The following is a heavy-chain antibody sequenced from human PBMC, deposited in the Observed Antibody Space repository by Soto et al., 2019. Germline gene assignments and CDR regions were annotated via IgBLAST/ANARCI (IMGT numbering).Heavy chain of an antibody. J-gene: IGHJ6*02. CDR2: ISGSGGST. CDR1: GFTFSSYA. Sequence: GGSLRLSCAASGFTFSSYAMSWVRQAPGKGLEWVSAISGSGGSTYYADSVKGRFTISRDNSKNTLYLQMNGLRAEDTAVYYCAKDPVTYCGGDCPPYYGMDVWGHGTTVTVSS. CDR3: AKDPVTYCGGDCPPYYGMDV. V-gene: IGHV3-23*01. D-gene: IGHD2-21*02.